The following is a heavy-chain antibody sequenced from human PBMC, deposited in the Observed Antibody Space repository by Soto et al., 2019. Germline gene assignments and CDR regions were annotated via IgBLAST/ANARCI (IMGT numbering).Heavy chain of an antibody. Sequence: SETLSLTCIVSGTSITRDIYYWGWIRQPPGGGLEWIGTIYHNGRTYYNPSLKSRVTMSVDTSKNQFSLSLTSVTAADTALYYCASQKIEVFNWFDPWGQGILVTVSS. CDR3: ASQKIEVFNWFDP. CDR1: GTSITRDIYY. J-gene: IGHJ5*02. CDR2: IYHNGRT. V-gene: IGHV4-39*01.